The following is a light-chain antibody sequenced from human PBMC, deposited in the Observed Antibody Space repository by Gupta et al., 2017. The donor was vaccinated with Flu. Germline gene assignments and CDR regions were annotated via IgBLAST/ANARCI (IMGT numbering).Light chain of an antibody. CDR2: GAS. Sequence: EIVLTQSPGTLSLSPGERATLSCRASQSVSSSYLAWYQQKPGQAPRLLIYGASSRATGIPDRFSGSGSGTDFTLTINRLEPEDFAVYYCQQYCSSPNTFGPGTKVDIK. V-gene: IGKV3-20*01. J-gene: IGKJ3*01. CDR3: QQYCSSPNT. CDR1: QSVSSSY.